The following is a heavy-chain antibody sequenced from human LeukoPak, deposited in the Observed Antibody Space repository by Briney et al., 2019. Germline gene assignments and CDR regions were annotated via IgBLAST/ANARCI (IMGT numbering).Heavy chain of an antibody. D-gene: IGHD6-19*01. J-gene: IGHJ4*02. Sequence: PGRSLRLSCAASGLTFSSYGMHWVRQAPGKGLEWVAVISYDGSNKYYADSVKGRFTISRDNSKNTLYLQMNSLRAEDTAVYYCAKDPAVAGGGYWGQGTLVTVSS. CDR3: AKDPAVAGGGY. CDR1: GLTFSSYG. CDR2: ISYDGSNK. V-gene: IGHV3-30*18.